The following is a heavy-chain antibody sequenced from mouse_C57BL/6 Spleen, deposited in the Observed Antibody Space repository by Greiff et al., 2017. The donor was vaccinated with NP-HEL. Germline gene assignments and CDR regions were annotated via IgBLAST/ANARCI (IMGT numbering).Heavy chain of an antibody. CDR3: ARGPTGRGFAY. Sequence: QVQLQQPGAELVRPGSSVKLSCKASGYTFTSYWMHWVKQRPIQGLEWIGNIDPSDSETHYNQKFKDKATLTVDKSSSTAYMQLSSLTSEDSAVYYCARGPTGRGFAYWGQGTLVTVSA. D-gene: IGHD4-1*02. CDR2: IDPSDSET. V-gene: IGHV1-52*01. J-gene: IGHJ3*01. CDR1: GYTFTSYW.